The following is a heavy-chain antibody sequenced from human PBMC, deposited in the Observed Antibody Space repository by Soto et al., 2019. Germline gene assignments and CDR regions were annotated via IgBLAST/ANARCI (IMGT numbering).Heavy chain of an antibody. CDR1: GFTFDNYG. D-gene: IGHD4-17*01. Sequence: QVHLVESGGGVVQPGKSLRLSCAASGFTFDNYGMLWVRKAPGKGLEWVALISYDDSYRYYTNSVRGRFTISRDNSKNRVLRHMNSLQGDDTAVYYCAGGDYGDSIDFWGQGTLVTVS. V-gene: IGHV3-33*01. CDR3: AGGDYGDSIDF. J-gene: IGHJ4*02. CDR2: ISYDDSYR.